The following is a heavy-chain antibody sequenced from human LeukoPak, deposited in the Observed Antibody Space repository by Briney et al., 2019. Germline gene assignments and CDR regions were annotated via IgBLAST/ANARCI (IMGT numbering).Heavy chain of an antibody. D-gene: IGHD3-10*01. CDR1: GFIFSSYA. CDR3: AKKYDPGSYSLFDY. Sequence: GGSLRLSCAASGFIFSSYAMNWVRQAPGKGLEWVSVISGSGGTTYYADSVKGRFTISRDNFKNTLYLQMNSLRAEDTAVYYCAKKYDPGSYSLFDYWGQGTLVTVSS. J-gene: IGHJ4*02. V-gene: IGHV3-23*01. CDR2: ISGSGGTT.